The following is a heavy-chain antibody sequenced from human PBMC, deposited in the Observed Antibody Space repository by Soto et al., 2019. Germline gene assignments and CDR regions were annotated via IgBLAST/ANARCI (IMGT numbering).Heavy chain of an antibody. CDR3: AASCVACGGFNYYGMDV. V-gene: IGHV4-61*08. D-gene: IGHD2-21*01. CDR1: GGSISSGGYS. Sequence: SETLSLTCAVSGGSISSGGYSWSWIRQPPGKGLEWIGYIYYSGSTNYNPSLKSRVTISVDRSKNQFSLKLSSVTAADTAVYYCAASCVACGGFNYYGMDVWGQGTTVTVSS. CDR2: IYYSGST. J-gene: IGHJ6*02.